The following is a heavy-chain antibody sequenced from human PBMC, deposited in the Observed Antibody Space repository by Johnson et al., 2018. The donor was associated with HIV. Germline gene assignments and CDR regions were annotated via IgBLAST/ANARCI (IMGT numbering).Heavy chain of an antibody. CDR2: IFSVGDV. CDR1: GITVGTNY. J-gene: IGHJ3*02. V-gene: IGHV3-66*01. D-gene: IGHD6-13*01. CDR3: AKVRRGSSWYIAFDI. Sequence: VQLVESGGGLVQPGGSLRLSCAASGITVGTNYMSWVRQAPGKGLEWVSVIFSVGDVYYADSVKGRFTISRANSNNTLYLQMNSLRAEDTAVYYCAKVRRGSSWYIAFDIWGQGTMVTVSS.